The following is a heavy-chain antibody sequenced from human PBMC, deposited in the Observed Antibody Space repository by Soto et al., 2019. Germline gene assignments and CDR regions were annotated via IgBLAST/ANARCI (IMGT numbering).Heavy chain of an antibody. CDR3: ARGLISGYYLYDAFDI. Sequence: PSETLSLTCAVSGYSISSSNWWGWIRQPPGKGLEWIGYIYYSGSTNYNPSLKSRVTISVDTSKNQFSLKLSSVTAADTAVYYCARGLISGYYLYDAFDIWGQGTMVTVSS. CDR1: GYSISSSNW. D-gene: IGHD3-22*01. V-gene: IGHV4-28*03. J-gene: IGHJ3*02. CDR2: IYYSGST.